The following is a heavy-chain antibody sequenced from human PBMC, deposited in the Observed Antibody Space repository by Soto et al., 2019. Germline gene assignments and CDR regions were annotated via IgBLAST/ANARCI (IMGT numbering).Heavy chain of an antibody. CDR2: ITAHNGNT. V-gene: IGHV1-18*01. Sequence: QVQLVQSGGEVKKPGASVKVSCKASGYTFSNYAISWVRQAPGQGLEWMGWITAHNGNTKYAQKFRARVTMTTDTSTSTASMELRSLTSHDTAVYYCARDAPYDDFWSGVMELYYYGMDVWGQGTTVTVSS. CDR1: GYTFSNYA. J-gene: IGHJ6*02. D-gene: IGHD3-3*01. CDR3: ARDAPYDDFWSGVMELYYYGMDV.